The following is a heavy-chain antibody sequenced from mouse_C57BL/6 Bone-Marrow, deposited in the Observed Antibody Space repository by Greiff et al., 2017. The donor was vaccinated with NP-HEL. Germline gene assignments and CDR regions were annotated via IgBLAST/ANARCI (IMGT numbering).Heavy chain of an antibody. Sequence: EVQLQQSGTVLARPGASVKMSCKTSGYTFTSYWMHWVKQRPGQGLEWIGAISPGNSDTSYNQKFKGKAKLTVVTSASTAYMELSSLTTVDSAVYYCTYGNYYYAMDYWGRGTSVTVSS. J-gene: IGHJ4*01. V-gene: IGHV1-5*01. CDR2: ISPGNSDT. D-gene: IGHD2-1*01. CDR3: TYGNYYYAMDY. CDR1: GYTFTSYW.